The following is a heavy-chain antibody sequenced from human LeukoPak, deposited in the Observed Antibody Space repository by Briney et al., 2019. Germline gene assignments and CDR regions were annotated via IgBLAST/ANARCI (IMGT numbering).Heavy chain of an antibody. CDR1: GYTFTGYY. J-gene: IGHJ4*02. D-gene: IGHD3-22*01. V-gene: IGHV1-2*04. CDR3: ARGKRVAYYYDSSGYYPNFDY. Sequence: PGASVKVSCKASGYTFTGYYMHWVRQAPGQGLEWMGWINPNSGGTNYAQKFQGWVTMTRDTSISTAYMELSRLRSDDTAVYYCARGKRVAYYYDSSGYYPNFDYWGQGTLVTVSS. CDR2: INPNSGGT.